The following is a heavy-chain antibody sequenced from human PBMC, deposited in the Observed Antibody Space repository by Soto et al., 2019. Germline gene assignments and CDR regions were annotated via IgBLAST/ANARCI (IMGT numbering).Heavy chain of an antibody. Sequence: AGSLRLSCAASGFTFSSYTMHWVRQAPGKGLEWISYISSSSRTIYYADSVKGRFTISRDNAQSSLYLQMTSLRDEDTAVYYCARAPNRALDYWGQGTLVTVSS. CDR3: ARAPNRALDY. CDR1: GFTFSSYT. V-gene: IGHV3-48*02. J-gene: IGHJ4*02. D-gene: IGHD2-8*01. CDR2: ISSSSRTI.